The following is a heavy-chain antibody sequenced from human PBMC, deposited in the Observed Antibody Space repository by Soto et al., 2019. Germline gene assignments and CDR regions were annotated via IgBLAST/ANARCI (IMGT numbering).Heavy chain of an antibody. V-gene: IGHV6-1*01. CDR1: GDSVSSNIAA. CDR3: AREALIATVPAAIVGTANYYGMDV. CDR2: IYYRSKWYS. J-gene: IGHJ6*02. Sequence: PSQTLSLTCAISGDSVSSNIAAWNWIRQSPSRGLEWLGRIYYRSKWYSDYAVSVKSRITINPDTSKNQFSLQLNSVTPEDTAVYYCAREALIATVPAAIVGTANYYGMDVWGQGTTVTSP. D-gene: IGHD2-2*01.